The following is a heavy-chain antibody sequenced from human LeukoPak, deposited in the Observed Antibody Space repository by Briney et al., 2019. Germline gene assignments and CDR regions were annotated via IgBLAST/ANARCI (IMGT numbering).Heavy chain of an antibody. D-gene: IGHD2-15*01. V-gene: IGHV4-31*03. CDR2: IYYSGST. CDR1: GGSISSGGYY. CDR3: ARSTYCSGGSCYSGVVDY. Sequence: SETLSLTCTVSGGSISSGGYYWSWIRQHPGKGLEWIGYIYYSGSTYYNPSLKSRVTISVDTSKNQFSLKLSSVTAADTAVYYCARSTYCSGGSCYSGVVDYWGQGTLVTVSS. J-gene: IGHJ4*02.